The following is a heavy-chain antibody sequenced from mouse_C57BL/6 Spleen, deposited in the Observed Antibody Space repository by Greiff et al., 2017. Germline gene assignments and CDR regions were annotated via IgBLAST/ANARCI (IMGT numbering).Heavy chain of an antibody. CDR1: GFNIKNTY. D-gene: IGHD1-3*01. Sequence: EVKLVESVAELVRPGASVKLSCTASGFNIKNTYMHWVQQRPEQGLEWIGRIDPANGNTKYAPKFQGKATITADTSSNPAYLQLSSLTSEDTAIYYAASLLKYAMDYWGQGTSVTVSS. CDR2: IDPANGNT. CDR3: ASLLKYAMDY. V-gene: IGHV14-3*01. J-gene: IGHJ4*01.